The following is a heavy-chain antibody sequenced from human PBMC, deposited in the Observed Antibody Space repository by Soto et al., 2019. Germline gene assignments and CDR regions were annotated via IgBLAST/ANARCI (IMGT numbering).Heavy chain of an antibody. CDR2: INPSGGST. CDR1: GYTFTIYY. J-gene: IGHJ4*02. D-gene: IGHD1-26*01. Sequence: ASVKVSCKASGYTFTIYYMHWVVQAPGQGLEWMGIINPSGGSTSYAQKFQGRVTMTRDTSTSTVYMELSSLRSEDTAVYYCARSEVGVPFDYWGQGTLVTVSS. CDR3: ARSEVGVPFDY. V-gene: IGHV1-46*01.